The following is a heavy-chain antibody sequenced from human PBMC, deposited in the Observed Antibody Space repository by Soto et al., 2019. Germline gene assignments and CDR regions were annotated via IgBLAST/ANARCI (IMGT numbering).Heavy chain of an antibody. V-gene: IGHV1-69*01. CDR1: GGTFSSYA. CDR3: ARGSYYYDSSCYHWFDP. CDR2: IIPIFGTA. Sequence: QVQLVQSGAEVKKPGSSVKVSCKASGGTFSSYAISWVRQAPGQGLEWMGGIIPIFGTANYAQKFQGRVTITADESTSTAYMELSSLRSEDTAVYYCARGSYYYDSSCYHWFDPWGQGTLVTVSS. D-gene: IGHD3-22*01. J-gene: IGHJ5*02.